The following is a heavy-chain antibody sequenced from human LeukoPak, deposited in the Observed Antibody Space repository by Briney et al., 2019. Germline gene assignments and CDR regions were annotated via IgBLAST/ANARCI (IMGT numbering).Heavy chain of an antibody. CDR3: ARDWKTNSFDY. CDR2: IYYDGSNI. D-gene: IGHD1-1*01. V-gene: IGHV3-33*01. Sequence: GGSLRLSRAASEFTFTTYGMHWVRQAPGKGLEWVAFIYYDGSNIYYADYVKGRFTISRDISKNTLYLQMDSLRAEDSAIYYCARDWKTNSFDYWGQGTLVTVSS. CDR1: EFTFTTYG. J-gene: IGHJ4*02.